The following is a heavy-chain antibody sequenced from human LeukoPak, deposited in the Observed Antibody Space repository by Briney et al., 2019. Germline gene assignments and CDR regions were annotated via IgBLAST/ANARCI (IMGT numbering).Heavy chain of an antibody. CDR1: GFTFSSYG. CDR3: AKDPAITTGPFDY. CDR2: IWYDGSNK. D-gene: IGHD1-1*01. V-gene: IGHV3-30*02. J-gene: IGHJ4*02. Sequence: GGSLRLSCAASGFTFSSYGMHWVRQAPGKGLEWVAVIWYDGSNKYYADSVKGRFTISRDNSKNTLYLQMNSLRAEDTAVYYCAKDPAITTGPFDYWGQGTLVTVSS.